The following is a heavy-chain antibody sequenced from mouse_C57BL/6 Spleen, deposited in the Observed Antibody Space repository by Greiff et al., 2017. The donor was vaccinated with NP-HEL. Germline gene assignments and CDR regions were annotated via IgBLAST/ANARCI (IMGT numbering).Heavy chain of an antibody. CDR2: IDPEDGDT. CDR1: GFNIKDYY. J-gene: IGHJ3*01. Sequence: VQLQQSGAELVRPGASVKLSCTASGFNIKDYYTHWVKQRPEQGLEWIGRIDPEDGDTEYAPKFQGKATMTADTSSNTAYLQLSSLTSEDTAVYYCTTSTGTGTWFAYWGQGTLVTVSA. CDR3: TTSTGTGTWFAY. D-gene: IGHD4-1*02. V-gene: IGHV14-1*01.